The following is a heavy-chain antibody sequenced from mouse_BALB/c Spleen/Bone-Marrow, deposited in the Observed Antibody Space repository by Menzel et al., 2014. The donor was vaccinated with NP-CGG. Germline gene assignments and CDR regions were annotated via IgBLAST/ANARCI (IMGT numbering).Heavy chain of an antibody. D-gene: IGHD2-14*01. Sequence: VHLQQPGGGLVKPGGSLKLSCAASGFIFSDYYMYWVRQTPEKRLEWVATISDGGSYTSYPDSVKGRFTVSRDNAKNNLYLQMSSLKSEDTAFYYCARTYRPYALDYWGQGSSVTVSS. CDR2: ISDGGSYT. CDR1: GFIFSDYY. V-gene: IGHV5-4*02. J-gene: IGHJ4*01. CDR3: ARTYRPYALDY.